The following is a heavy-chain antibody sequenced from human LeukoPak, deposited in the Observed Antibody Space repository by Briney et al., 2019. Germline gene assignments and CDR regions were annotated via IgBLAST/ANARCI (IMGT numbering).Heavy chain of an antibody. J-gene: IGHJ4*02. CDR1: GFTFSNYA. D-gene: IGHD3-10*01. CDR2: ISPNGGTT. Sequence: GGSLRLSCSASGFTFSNYAMDWVRQAPGKGLEYVSAISPNGGTTYYADSVKGRFTISRDNGKNSLYLQMNSLRAEDTAVYYCARGRGALDYWGQGTLVTVSS. V-gene: IGHV3-64*04. CDR3: ARGRGALDY.